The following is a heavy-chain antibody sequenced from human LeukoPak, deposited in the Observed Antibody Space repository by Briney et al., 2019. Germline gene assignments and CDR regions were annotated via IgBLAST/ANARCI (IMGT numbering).Heavy chain of an antibody. D-gene: IGHD3-9*01. CDR3: ARGSLGYDILTGYYIRTNFDY. CDR2: IYYSGST. Sequence: SETLSLTCTVSGGSISSYYWSWIRQPPGKGLEWIGYIYYSGSTNYNPSLKSRVTISVDTSKNQLSLKLSSVTAADTAVYYCARGSLGYDILTGYYIRTNFDYWGQRTLVTVSS. CDR1: GGSISSYY. J-gene: IGHJ4*02. V-gene: IGHV4-59*01.